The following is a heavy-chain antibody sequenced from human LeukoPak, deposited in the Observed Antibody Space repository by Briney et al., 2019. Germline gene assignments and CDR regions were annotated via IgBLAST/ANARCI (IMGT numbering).Heavy chain of an antibody. D-gene: IGHD2-15*01. CDR3: AKDYARGGCSLAHCNPIDS. V-gene: IGHV3-23*01. J-gene: IGHJ4*02. CDR1: GFTFSTFA. CDR2: FSPDGI. Sequence: GGSLRLSCAASGFTFSTFAMTWVRQAPGKGLEWVSTFSPDGIHYADSVKGRFAISRDDSMSTLFLQMNSLRAEDTAIYYCAKDYARGGCSLAHCNPIDSWGQGTLVTVSS.